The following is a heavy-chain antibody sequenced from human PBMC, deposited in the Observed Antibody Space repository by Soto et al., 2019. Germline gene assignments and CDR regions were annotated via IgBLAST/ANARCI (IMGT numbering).Heavy chain of an antibody. CDR1: GGSFSGYY. D-gene: IGHD6-13*01. CDR3: ARGEVAAAGTGYYYGMDV. V-gene: IGHV4-34*01. Sequence: SETLSLTCAVYGGSFSGYYWSWIRQPPGKGLEWIGEINHSGSTNYNPSLKSRATISVDTSKNQFSLKLSSVTAADTAVYYCARGEVAAAGTGYYYGMDVWGQGTTVTVSS. CDR2: INHSGST. J-gene: IGHJ6*02.